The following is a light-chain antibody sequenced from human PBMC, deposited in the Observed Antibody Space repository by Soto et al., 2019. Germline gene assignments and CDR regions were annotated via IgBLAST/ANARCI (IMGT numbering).Light chain of an antibody. CDR1: QSVLHTSNNKNY. CDR3: QQYYSAPWT. J-gene: IGKJ1*01. Sequence: DIVMTQSPDSLPVSLGERATINCKSSQSVLHTSNNKNYLAWFQQKPGQPPRLLIYWASTRGSGVPDRFSGSGSGSDFTLTISSLQAEDVAVYSCQQYYSAPWTFSQGTRVEIK. V-gene: IGKV4-1*01. CDR2: WAS.